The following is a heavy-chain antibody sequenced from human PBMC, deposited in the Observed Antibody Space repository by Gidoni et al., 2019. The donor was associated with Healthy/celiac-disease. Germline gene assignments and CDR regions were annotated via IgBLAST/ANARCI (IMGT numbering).Heavy chain of an antibody. CDR3: ASVKIGEWFGDPPSY. D-gene: IGHD3-10*01. CDR1: GYSFTSYW. V-gene: IGHV5-51*03. Sequence: EVQLVQSGAEVKKPGGSLKISCKGSGYSFTSYWIGWVRQMPGKGLEWMGIIYPGDSDTRYSPSFQGQVTISADKSISTAYLQWSSLKASDTAMYYCASVKIGEWFGDPPSYWGQGTLVTVSS. CDR2: IYPGDSDT. J-gene: IGHJ4*02.